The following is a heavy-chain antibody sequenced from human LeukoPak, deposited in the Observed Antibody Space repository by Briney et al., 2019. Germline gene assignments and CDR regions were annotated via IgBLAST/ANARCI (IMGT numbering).Heavy chain of an antibody. D-gene: IGHD1-26*01. Sequence: ASVKVSCKASGGTFSSYAISWVRQAPGQGLEWMGGIIPIFGTANYAQKFQGRATITADESTSTAYMELSSLRSEDTAVYYCARKPTSGSYDYWGQGTLVTVSS. V-gene: IGHV1-69*13. CDR1: GGTFSSYA. CDR2: IIPIFGTA. CDR3: ARKPTSGSYDY. J-gene: IGHJ4*02.